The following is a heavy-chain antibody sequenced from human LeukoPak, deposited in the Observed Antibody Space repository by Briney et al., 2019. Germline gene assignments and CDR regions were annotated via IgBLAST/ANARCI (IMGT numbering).Heavy chain of an antibody. CDR2: IYYSGST. V-gene: IGHV4-61*01. J-gene: IGHJ4*02. Sequence: SETLSLTCTVSGGSVSSGSHYWSWIRQPPGKGLEWIGYIYYSGSTNYNPSLKSRVTISVDTSKNQFSLKLSSVTAADTAVYYCAREGYSYGYFDYWGQGTLVTVSS. CDR1: GGSVSSGSHY. CDR3: AREGYSYGYFDY. D-gene: IGHD5-18*01.